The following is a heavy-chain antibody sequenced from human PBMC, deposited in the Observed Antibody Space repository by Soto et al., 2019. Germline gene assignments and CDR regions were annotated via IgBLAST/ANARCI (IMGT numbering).Heavy chain of an antibody. CDR3: ARAPKVSGSSQTRPDF. J-gene: IGHJ4*02. CDR2: ISQSGNT. V-gene: IGHV4-34*01. Sequence: ETLSLTCSIYSGSFSGYYWSWIRQPPGKGLEWIGEISQSGNTNYSPSLKSRVSISIDTSMKQFSLNLASVSAADTAVYYCARAPKVSGSSQTRPDFWGQGTLVTDS. D-gene: IGHD6-6*01. CDR1: SGSFSGYY.